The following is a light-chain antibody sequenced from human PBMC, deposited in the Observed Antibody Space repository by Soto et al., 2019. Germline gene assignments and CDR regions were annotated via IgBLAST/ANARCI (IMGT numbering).Light chain of an antibody. CDR3: QQRSNWLT. CDR1: QSISNA. CDR2: DAS. Sequence: VMTQSPASLSASPGERVTLSCRASQSISNALAWYQQKPGQPPRLLIYDASNSATGIPARFSGSGSGTDFTLTISSLEPEDFAVYYCQQRSNWLTFGGGTKVDIK. J-gene: IGKJ4*01. V-gene: IGKV3-11*01.